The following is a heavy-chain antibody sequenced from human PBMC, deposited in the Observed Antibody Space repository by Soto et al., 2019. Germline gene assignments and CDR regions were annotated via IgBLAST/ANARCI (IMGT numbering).Heavy chain of an antibody. CDR3: ARDGDFGAHPSDIAAAGYFDY. CDR2: IIPIFGTA. CDR1: GGTFSSYA. J-gene: IGHJ4*02. V-gene: IGHV1-69*01. Sequence: QVQLVQSGAEVKKPGSSVKVSCKASGGTFSSYAISWVRQAPGQGLEWMGGIIPIFGTANYAQKFQGRVTMTADESTSTAYMELSSLRSEDTAVYYCARDGDFGAHPSDIAAAGYFDYWGQGTLVTVSS. D-gene: IGHD6-13*01.